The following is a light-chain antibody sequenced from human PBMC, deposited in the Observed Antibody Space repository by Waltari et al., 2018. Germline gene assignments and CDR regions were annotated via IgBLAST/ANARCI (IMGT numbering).Light chain of an antibody. Sequence: EIVMTQSPATLSVSPGERATLSCRASQSVSSNLAWYQQKPGQAPRLLIYDASTRATGIPARFSGSGSGTEFTLTISSLQYEDFAVYSCQQYNDWPRGTFGQGTKVEIK. V-gene: IGKV3-15*01. J-gene: IGKJ1*01. CDR3: QQYNDWPRGT. CDR1: QSVSSN. CDR2: DAS.